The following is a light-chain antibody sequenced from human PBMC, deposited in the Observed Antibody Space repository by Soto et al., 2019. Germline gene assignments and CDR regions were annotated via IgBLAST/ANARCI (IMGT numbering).Light chain of an antibody. CDR2: GVK. CDR1: GRDIGAYDY. J-gene: IGLJ1*01. CDR3: SSYTTSYFYV. Sequence: QSALTQPASVSGSPGHSITISFTGSGRDIGAYDYVSWYQQHPGKAPKLLIYGVKNRPSGVSYRFSASKSAFTASLTISGLQAEDEAHYYCSSYTTSYFYVFGPGTKVTVL. V-gene: IGLV2-14*01.